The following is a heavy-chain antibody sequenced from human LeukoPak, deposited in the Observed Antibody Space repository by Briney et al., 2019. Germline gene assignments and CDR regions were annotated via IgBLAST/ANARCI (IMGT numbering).Heavy chain of an antibody. CDR3: ARDPGSLPAAIGYCYYGMDV. CDR2: ISWNSGRI. J-gene: IGHJ6*02. Sequence: GGSVRLSCAASGFTFSSYSMNWVRQAPGKGLEWVSGISWNSGRIGYADSVKGRFTISRDNAKNSLYLQMNSLRTEDTALYYCARDPGSLPAAIGYCYYGMDVWGQGTTVTVSS. D-gene: IGHD2-2*02. CDR1: GFTFSSYS. V-gene: IGHV3-9*01.